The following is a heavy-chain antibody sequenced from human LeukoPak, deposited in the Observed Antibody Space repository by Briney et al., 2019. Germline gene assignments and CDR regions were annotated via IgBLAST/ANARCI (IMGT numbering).Heavy chain of an antibody. CDR2: INPSGGST. CDR1: GYTFTSYY. J-gene: IGHJ4*02. Sequence: ASVKVSCKASGYTFTSYYMHWVQQAPGQGLEWMGIINPSGGSTSYAQKFQGRVTMTRDTSTNTVYMDLRSLRSEDTAVYYCAREPSGQLGGCDYWGQGTLLTVSS. V-gene: IGHV1-46*01. D-gene: IGHD6-19*01. CDR3: AREPSGQLGGCDY.